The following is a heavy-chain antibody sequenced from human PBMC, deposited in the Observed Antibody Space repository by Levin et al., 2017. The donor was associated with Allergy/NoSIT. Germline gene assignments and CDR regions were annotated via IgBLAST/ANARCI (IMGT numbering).Heavy chain of an antibody. Sequence: ASVKVSCKASGYSFTSYYMHWVRQAPGQGLEWMGVINPSGGYTTYAQKFQGRVTMTRDTSTSTIYMELSSLRFEDTAVYYCTRDKAVVPAANEHFQHWGQGTLVTVSS. CDR1: GYSFTSYY. J-gene: IGHJ1*01. CDR3: TRDKAVVPAANEHFQH. D-gene: IGHD2-2*01. CDR2: INPSGGYT. V-gene: IGHV1-46*03.